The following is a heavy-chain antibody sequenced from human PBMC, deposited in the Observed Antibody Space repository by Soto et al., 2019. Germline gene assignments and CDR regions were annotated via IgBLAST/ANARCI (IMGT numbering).Heavy chain of an antibody. Sequence: EVQLVESGGGLVQPGGSLRLSCAASGFTFSSYSMNWVRQAPGKGLEWVSYISSSSSIIYYADSVKGRFTISRDNAKNSLYLQMNSLRAEDTAVYYCASNPGTVVVAAINWFDPWGQGTLVTVSS. CDR1: GFTFSSYS. D-gene: IGHD2-15*01. CDR3: ASNPGTVVVAAINWFDP. V-gene: IGHV3-48*01. J-gene: IGHJ5*02. CDR2: ISSSSSII.